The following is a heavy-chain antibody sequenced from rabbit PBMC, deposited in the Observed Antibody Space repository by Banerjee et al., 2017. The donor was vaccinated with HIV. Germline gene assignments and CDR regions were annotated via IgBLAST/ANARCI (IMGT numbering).Heavy chain of an antibody. Sequence: QSLEESGGDLVKPGASLTLTCTVSGFSFSSNYYMCWVRQAPGKGLEWIACIYAGSSGNTYYASWAKGRFTISKTSSTTVTLQMTSLTAADTATYFCARDDAGYGGYGYNLDLWGPGTLVTVS. D-gene: IGHD6-1*01. CDR3: ARDDAGYGGYGYNLDL. V-gene: IGHV1S40*01. CDR1: GFSFSSNYY. J-gene: IGHJ4*01. CDR2: IYAGSSGNT.